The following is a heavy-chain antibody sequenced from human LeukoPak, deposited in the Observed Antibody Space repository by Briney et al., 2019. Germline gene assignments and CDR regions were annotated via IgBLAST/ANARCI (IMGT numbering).Heavy chain of an antibody. D-gene: IGHD6-19*01. Sequence: GGTLRLSCAASGFTFSSFGMSWVRQAPGKGLEWVSGISGSAITTYNADSVKGRFTISRDNSKNTLYLQMNSLRAEDTAIYYCAGDKTTGGWYEFDYWGQGTLVTVSS. CDR2: ISGSAITT. J-gene: IGHJ4*02. CDR1: GFTFSSFG. V-gene: IGHV3-23*01. CDR3: AGDKTTGGWYEFDY.